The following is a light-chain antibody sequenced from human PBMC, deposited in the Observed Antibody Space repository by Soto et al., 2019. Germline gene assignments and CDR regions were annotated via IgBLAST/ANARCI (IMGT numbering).Light chain of an antibody. CDR1: QGISSY. CDR2: AAS. J-gene: IGKJ4*01. V-gene: IGKV1-9*01. Sequence: DIQLTQSESFLSASVGDRVTVTCRASQGISSYLAWYQQEPGKAPKPLIYAASTLQSGVPSRFSGGGSGTEFTLTISSLQPEDFATYYCQQLKSYPVTFGGGTKVEIK. CDR3: QQLKSYPVT.